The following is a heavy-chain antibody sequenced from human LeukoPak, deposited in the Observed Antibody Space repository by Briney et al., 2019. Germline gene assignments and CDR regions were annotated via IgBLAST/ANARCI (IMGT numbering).Heavy chain of an antibody. V-gene: IGHV4-39*01. Sequence: PSETLSLTCTVSGGSISSYYWGWIRQPPGKGLEWIGSIYYSGSTYYNPSLKSRVTISVDTSKNQFSLKLSSVTAADTAVYYCARLSEGWFDPWGQGTLVTVAS. J-gene: IGHJ5*02. CDR2: IYYSGST. CDR1: GGSISSYY. CDR3: ARLSEGWFDP.